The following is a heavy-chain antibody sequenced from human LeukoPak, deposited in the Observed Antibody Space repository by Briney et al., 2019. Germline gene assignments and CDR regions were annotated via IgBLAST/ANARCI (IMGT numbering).Heavy chain of an antibody. V-gene: IGHV3-30*04. D-gene: IGHD6-19*01. J-gene: IGHJ4*02. CDR3: ATPSLGQWLYYFDH. CDR1: GFTFSSYA. CDR2: ISYDGSNK. Sequence: PGRSLRLSCAASGFTFSSYAMHWVRQAPGKGLEWVAVISYDGSNKYYADSVKGRFTISRDNSKNTLYLQMNSLRAEDTAVYYCATPSLGQWLYYFDHWGQGTLVTVSS.